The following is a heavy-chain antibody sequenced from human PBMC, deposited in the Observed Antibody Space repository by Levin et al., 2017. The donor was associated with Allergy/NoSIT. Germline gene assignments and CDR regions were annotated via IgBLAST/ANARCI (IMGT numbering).Heavy chain of an antibody. J-gene: IGHJ5*02. CDR3: ARDFSSTVVKSGWFDP. CDR2: IIPIFGTA. V-gene: IGHV1-69*01. CDR1: GGTFSSYA. Sequence: KISCKASGGTFSSYAISWVRQAPGQGLEWMGGIIPIFGTANYAQKFQGRVTITADESTSTAYMELSSLRSEDTAVYYCARDFSSTVVKSGWFDPWGQGTLVTVSS. D-gene: IGHD4-23*01.